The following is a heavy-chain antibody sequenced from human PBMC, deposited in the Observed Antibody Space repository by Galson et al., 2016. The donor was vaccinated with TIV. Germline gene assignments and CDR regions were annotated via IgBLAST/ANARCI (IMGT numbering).Heavy chain of an antibody. J-gene: IGHJ4*02. Sequence: SVKVSCKASGYIFINYYIHWVRQAPGQGLEWLGWFNPDSGATQYAQKFQGRVTMTRDTSISTAYMELRRLISDDTAVYYCAKVGARGYGDYPYYLAYWGQGTLVTVSS. D-gene: IGHD4-17*01. CDR1: GYIFINYY. CDR2: FNPDSGAT. CDR3: AKVGARGYGDYPYYLAY. V-gene: IGHV1-2*02.